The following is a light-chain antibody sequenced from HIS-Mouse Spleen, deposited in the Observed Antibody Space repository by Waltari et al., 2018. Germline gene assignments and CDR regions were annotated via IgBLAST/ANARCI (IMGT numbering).Light chain of an antibody. Sequence: SYELTQPPSVSVSPGQTARITCPGDALPQQDAYWYQQKPGQAPVLVIYKDSERPSGIPERFSGSSSGTTVTLTISGVQAEDEADYYCQSADSSGTYWVFGGGTKLTVL. CDR2: KDS. V-gene: IGLV3-25*03. CDR3: QSADSSGTYWV. J-gene: IGLJ3*02. CDR1: ALPQQD.